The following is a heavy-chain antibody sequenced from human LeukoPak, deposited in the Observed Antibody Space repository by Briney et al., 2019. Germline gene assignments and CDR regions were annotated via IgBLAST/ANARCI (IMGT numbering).Heavy chain of an antibody. CDR1: GFTFSIYW. Sequence: GGSLRLSCAASGFTFSIYWLTWVRRAPGKGLEWVANIKQERSEKYYVDSVKGRFTISRDNAKNSVYLHMSSLRAEDRVLYYGLVTTGSRGLDYWGRETLVSVSS. J-gene: IGHJ4*02. CDR3: LVTTGSRGLDY. D-gene: IGHD1/OR15-1a*01. CDR2: IKQERSEK. V-gene: IGHV3-7*01.